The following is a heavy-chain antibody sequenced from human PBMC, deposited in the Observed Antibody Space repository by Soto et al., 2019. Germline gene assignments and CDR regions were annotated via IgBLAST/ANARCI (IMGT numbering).Heavy chain of an antibody. D-gene: IGHD6-6*01. J-gene: IGHJ6*04. Sequence: SQTLSLTCAISGDSVSSNSAAWNWIRQSPSRGLEWLGRTYYRSKWYNDYAVSVKSRITINPDTSKNQFSLQLNSVTPEDTAVYYCARDQQLVGFYYYYGMDVWGKGTTVTVSS. CDR1: GDSVSSNSAA. V-gene: IGHV6-1*01. CDR3: ARDQQLVGFYYYYGMDV. CDR2: TYYRSKWYN.